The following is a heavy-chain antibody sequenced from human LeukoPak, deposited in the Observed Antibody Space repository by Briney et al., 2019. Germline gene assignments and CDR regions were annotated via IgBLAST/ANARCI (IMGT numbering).Heavy chain of an antibody. J-gene: IGHJ3*02. CDR3: AVETYYYDSSGYYGNDAFDI. CDR1: GGTFSSYA. D-gene: IGHD3-22*01. Sequence: SVKVSCKASGGTFSSYAISWVRQAPGQGLEWMGGIIPIFGTANYAQKFQGRVTITADESTSTAYMELSSLRSEDTAVYYCAVETYYYDSSGYYGNDAFDIWGQGTMVTVSS. V-gene: IGHV1-69*13. CDR2: IIPIFGTA.